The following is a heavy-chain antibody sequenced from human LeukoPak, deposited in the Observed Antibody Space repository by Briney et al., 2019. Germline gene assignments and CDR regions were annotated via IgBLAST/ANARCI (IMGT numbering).Heavy chain of an antibody. D-gene: IGHD3-3*01. CDR2: IRSKAYGGTT. Sequence: GGSLRLSCTASGFTFGDYAMSWFRQAPGTGLERVGFIRSKAYGGTTQYAASVKGRFTISRDDSKSIAYLQMNSLKTEDTAVYYCTRLTIFGVVIHADFDYWGQGTLVTVSS. J-gene: IGHJ4*02. V-gene: IGHV3-49*03. CDR1: GFTFGDYA. CDR3: TRLTIFGVVIHADFDY.